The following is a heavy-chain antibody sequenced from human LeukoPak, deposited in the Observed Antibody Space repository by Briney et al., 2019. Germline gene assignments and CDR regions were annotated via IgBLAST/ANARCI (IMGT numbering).Heavy chain of an antibody. CDR2: MNPNSGNT. V-gene: IGHV1-8*01. CDR1: GYTFTSYD. D-gene: IGHD3-22*01. Sequence: GASVKVSCKXSGYTFTSYDINWVRQATGQGLEWMGWMNPNSGNTGYAQKFQGRVTMTRDTSISTAYTELSSLRSEDTAVYYCARGYYDSSGYTDFQHRGQGTLVTVSS. CDR3: ARGYYDSSGYTDFQH. J-gene: IGHJ1*01.